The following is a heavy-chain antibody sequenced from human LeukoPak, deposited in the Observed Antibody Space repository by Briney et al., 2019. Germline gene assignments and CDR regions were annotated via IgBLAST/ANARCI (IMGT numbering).Heavy chain of an antibody. CDR1: GFTFSDYY. Sequence: PGGSLRLSCGASGFTFSDYYMSWIRQAPGKGLEWVSYISTTATTIYYADSVKGRFTISRDNAKNSLYLQMNSLRAEDTAVCYCARVIDGSNDCWGQGTLVTVSS. D-gene: IGHD3-10*01. J-gene: IGHJ4*02. V-gene: IGHV3-11*01. CDR3: ARVIDGSNDC. CDR2: ISTTATTI.